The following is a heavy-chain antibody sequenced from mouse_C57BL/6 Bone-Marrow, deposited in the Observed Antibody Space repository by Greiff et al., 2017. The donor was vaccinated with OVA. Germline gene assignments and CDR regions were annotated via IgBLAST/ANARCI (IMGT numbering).Heavy chain of an antibody. CDR1: GYTFTSYW. Sequence: VQLQQPGAELVRPGSSVKLSCKASGYTFTSYWMDWVKQRPGQGLEWIGNIYPSDSETHYNQKFKDKATLTVDKSSSTAYMQLSSLTSEDSAVYYCARCDTTVVGDYWGQGTTLTVSS. D-gene: IGHD1-1*01. CDR2: IYPSDSET. CDR3: ARCDTTVVGDY. V-gene: IGHV1-61*01. J-gene: IGHJ2*01.